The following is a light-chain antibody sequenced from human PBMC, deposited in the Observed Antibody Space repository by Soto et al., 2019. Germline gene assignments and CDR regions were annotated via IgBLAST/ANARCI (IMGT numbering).Light chain of an antibody. CDR1: SSDVGGYKY. J-gene: IGLJ1*01. CDR2: EVT. V-gene: IGLV2-14*01. Sequence: QSALTQPASVSGSPGQSITISCTGTSSDVGGYKYVSWYQHHPGKAPKLIIYEVTSRPSGVSNRFSGSKSGNAASLTISGLQAEDEADYYCSSYTSSSTLYVFGTGTKVT. CDR3: SSYTSSSTLYV.